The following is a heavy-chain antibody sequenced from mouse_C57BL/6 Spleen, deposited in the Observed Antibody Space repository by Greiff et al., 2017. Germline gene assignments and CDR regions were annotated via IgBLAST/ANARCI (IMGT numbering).Heavy chain of an antibody. CDR3: AKTSHYGSSSYWYFDV. V-gene: IGHV2-4*01. CDR1: GFSLTSYG. Sequence: QVQLQQSGPGLVQPSQSLSITCTVSGFSLTSYGVHWVRQPPGKGLEWLGVIWSGGSTDYNAAFISRLSISKDNSKSQVFFKMNSLQADDTAIYYCAKTSHYGSSSYWYFDVWGTGTTVTVSS. CDR2: IWSGGST. J-gene: IGHJ1*03. D-gene: IGHD1-1*01.